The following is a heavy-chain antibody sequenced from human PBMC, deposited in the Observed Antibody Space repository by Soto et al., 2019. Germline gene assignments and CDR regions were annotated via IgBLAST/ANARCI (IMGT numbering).Heavy chain of an antibody. CDR1: GGTFSSYA. D-gene: IGHD1-26*01. V-gene: IGHV1-69*13. J-gene: IGHJ6*02. CDR2: IIPIFGTA. Sequence: SVKVSCKASGGTFSSYAISWVRQAPGQGLEWMGGIIPIFGTANYAQKFQGRVTITADESTSTAYMELSSLRSEDTAVYYCARADSGGSQAYYYYGMDVWGQVTKVTVSS. CDR3: ARADSGGSQAYYYYGMDV.